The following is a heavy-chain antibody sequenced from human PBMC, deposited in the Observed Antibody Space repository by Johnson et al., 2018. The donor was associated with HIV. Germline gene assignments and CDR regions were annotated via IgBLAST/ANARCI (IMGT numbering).Heavy chain of an antibody. V-gene: IGHV3-30*04. CDR3: ATDPAAPSLSALDI. J-gene: IGHJ3*02. D-gene: IGHD2-2*01. CDR1: GFTFSNYA. Sequence: QVQLVESGGGVVQPGSSLRLSCAASGFTFSNYAVHWVRQAPGKGLAWVSVIHSGGRKSYADSVKGRFTISRDNAKNTLYLQMSSLKTEDTAVYYCATDPAAPSLSALDIWGQGTTVTVSS. CDR2: IHSGGRK.